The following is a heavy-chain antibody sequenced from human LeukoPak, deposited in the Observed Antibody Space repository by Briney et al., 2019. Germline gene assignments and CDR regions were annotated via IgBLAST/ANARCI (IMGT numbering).Heavy chain of an antibody. CDR1: GFTFSSYE. V-gene: IGHV3-48*03. CDR2: ISTSRSTI. CDR3: ARAGYYFDC. Sequence: GGSLRLSCAASGFTFSSYEMNWVRQAPGKWLEWISYISTSRSTIYYPDSVKGRFTISRDNAKNSLYLQMNSLRAEDTAVYYCARAGYYFDCWGQGTLVTVSS. J-gene: IGHJ4*02.